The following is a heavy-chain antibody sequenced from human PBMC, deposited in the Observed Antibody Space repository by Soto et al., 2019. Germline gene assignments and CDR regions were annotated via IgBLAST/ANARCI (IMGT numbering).Heavy chain of an antibody. CDR2: IFYSGST. CDR3: ARVGSSGWSPDY. CDR1: GGSISGHY. D-gene: IGHD6-19*01. V-gene: IGHV4-59*11. Sequence: SETLSLTCTVSGGSISGHYWIWIRQSPGKGLEWIGHIFYSGSTNYNPSLKSRVTLSADTSKNQFSLRLSSVTAADPAVYYCARVGSSGWSPDYWGQGTLVTVSS. J-gene: IGHJ4*02.